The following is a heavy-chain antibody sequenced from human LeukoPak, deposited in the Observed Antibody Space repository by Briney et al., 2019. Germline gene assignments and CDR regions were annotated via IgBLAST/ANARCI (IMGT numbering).Heavy chain of an antibody. CDR3: ASVSWGYYDSSGLGY. D-gene: IGHD3-22*01. J-gene: IGHJ4*02. CDR2: IYYSGST. Sequence: SQTLSLTCTVSGGSISSGGYYWSWIRQHPGKGLEWIGYIYYSGSTYYNPSLKSRVTISVDTSKNQFSLKLSSVTAADTAVYYCASVSWGYYDSSGLGYWGQGTLVTVSS. V-gene: IGHV4-31*03. CDR1: GGSISSGGYY.